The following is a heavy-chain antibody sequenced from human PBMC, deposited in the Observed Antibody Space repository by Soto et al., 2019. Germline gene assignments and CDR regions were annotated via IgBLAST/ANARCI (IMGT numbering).Heavy chain of an antibody. CDR3: ARDYYYMDL. V-gene: IGHV4-31*03. J-gene: IGHJ6*03. CDR1: GDSISSGGYF. Sequence: LSETLSLTCTVSGDSISSGGYFWTWIRQHPGKGLEWIGYIYDNGSTSYNPSLKGRLSMSVDTSNNQFSLRLSSVTAADTAVYYCARDYYYMDLWGKGTTVTVSS. CDR2: IYDNGST.